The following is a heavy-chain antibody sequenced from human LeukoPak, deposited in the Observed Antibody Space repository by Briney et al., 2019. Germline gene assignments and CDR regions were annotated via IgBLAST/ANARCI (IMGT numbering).Heavy chain of an antibody. D-gene: IGHD6-13*01. CDR2: INHSGGT. J-gene: IGHJ4*02. CDR1: GGSFRGYY. V-gene: IGHV4-34*01. CDR3: ARNPGKQQLGTY. Sequence: SDPLSLTCAVYGGSFRGYYWSRIRQPPGKGLEWIGEINHSGGTNYKPSLTSRVTISVDTSKNQFPPKLSSSTAADTAVYYCARNPGKQQLGTYWGQGTLVTVSS.